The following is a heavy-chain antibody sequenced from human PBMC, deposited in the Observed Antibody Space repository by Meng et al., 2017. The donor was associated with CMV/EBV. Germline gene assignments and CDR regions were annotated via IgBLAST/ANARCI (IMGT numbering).Heavy chain of an antibody. CDR2: IGTAGDT. V-gene: IGHV3-13*01. Sequence: SCVASGFTFSSYDMHWVRQATGKGLEWVSAIGTAGDTYYPGSVKGRFTISRENAKNSLYLQMNSLRAGDTAVYYCARGPGYCSSTSCYMWLDGGGMDVWGQGTTVTVSS. CDR1: GFTFSSYD. CDR3: ARGPGYCSSTSCYMWLDGGGMDV. D-gene: IGHD2-2*02. J-gene: IGHJ6*02.